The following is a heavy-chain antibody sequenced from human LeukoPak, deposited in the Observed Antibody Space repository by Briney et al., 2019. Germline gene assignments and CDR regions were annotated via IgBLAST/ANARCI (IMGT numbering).Heavy chain of an antibody. CDR1: GYTFTSYG. D-gene: IGHD6-6*01. V-gene: IGHV1-18*01. J-gene: IGHJ4*02. CDR3: ARGGIEYSSSSLEPHFDY. CDR2: ISAYNGNT. Sequence: ASVKVSCKASGYTFTSYGISWVRQAPGQGLEWMGWISAYNGNTNYAQKLQGRVTMTTDTSTSTAYMELRSLRSDDTAVYYCARGGIEYSSSSLEPHFDYWGQGTLVTVSS.